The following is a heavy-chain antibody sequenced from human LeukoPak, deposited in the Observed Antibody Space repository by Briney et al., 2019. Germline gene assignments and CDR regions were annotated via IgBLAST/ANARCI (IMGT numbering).Heavy chain of an antibody. CDR2: ISYDGSNK. J-gene: IGHJ4*02. D-gene: IGHD2-2*01. CDR1: GFTFSSYA. V-gene: IGHV3-30-3*01. CDR3: ARDLKGLRQVVPAATFGY. Sequence: GGSLRLSCAASGFTFSSYAMHWVRQAPGKGLEWVAVISYDGSNKYYADSVKGRFTISRDNSKNTLYLQMNSLRAEDTAVYYCARDLKGLRQVVPAATFGYWGQGTLVTVSS.